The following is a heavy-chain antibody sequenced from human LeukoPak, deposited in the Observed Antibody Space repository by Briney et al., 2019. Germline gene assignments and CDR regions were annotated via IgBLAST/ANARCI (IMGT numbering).Heavy chain of an antibody. Sequence: GGSLRLSCDASGFTYNREAMSWVRQAPGKGLEWVSGISTSTFYADSVKGRFTISRDSSKNTLYLQMNSLRAEDTAVYYCVIHLHDYRTNWGQGTLVTVSS. CDR2: ISTST. V-gene: IGHV3-23*05. D-gene: IGHD4-11*01. CDR3: VIHLHDYRTN. J-gene: IGHJ4*02. CDR1: GFTYNREA.